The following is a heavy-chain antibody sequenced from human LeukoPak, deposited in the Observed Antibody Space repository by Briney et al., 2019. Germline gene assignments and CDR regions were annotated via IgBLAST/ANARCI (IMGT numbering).Heavy chain of an antibody. D-gene: IGHD7-27*01. J-gene: IGHJ4*02. Sequence: SETLSHTCTVSGGSISSYYWSWIRQPAGKGLEWIGRIYTSGSTNYNPSLKSRVTMSVDTSKNQFSLKLSSVTAADTAVYYRARDGRGANWGIPPYYFDYWGQGTLVTVS. CDR3: ARDGRGANWGIPPYYFDY. V-gene: IGHV4-4*07. CDR2: IYTSGST. CDR1: GGSISSYY.